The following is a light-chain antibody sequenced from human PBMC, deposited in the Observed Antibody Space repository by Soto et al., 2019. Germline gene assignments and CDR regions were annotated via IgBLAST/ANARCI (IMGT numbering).Light chain of an antibody. V-gene: IGKV1-13*02. CDR1: QGISSA. CDR2: DAS. CDR3: QQFNSYRWT. Sequence: AIQLTQSPSSLSASVGDRVTITCRASQGISSALAWYQQKPGKAPKLLIYDASSLESGVQSRFSGSGSGTDFTLTISSLQREDFATYYCQQFNSYRWTFGRGTKVEIK. J-gene: IGKJ1*01.